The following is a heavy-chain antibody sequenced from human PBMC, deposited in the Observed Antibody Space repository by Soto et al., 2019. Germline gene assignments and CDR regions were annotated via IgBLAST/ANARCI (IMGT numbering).Heavy chain of an antibody. CDR2: IYYSGST. Sequence: QVQLQESGPGLVKPSQTLSLTCTVSGGSISSGGYYWSWIRQHPGKGLEWIGYIYYSGSTYYNPSPQSPVNLSVDTVKNPFSPKLSSVTAADTAVYYWAGIYSGSPGGTLRYWGQGTLVTVSS. D-gene: IGHD1-26*01. CDR3: AGIYSGSPGGTLRY. J-gene: IGHJ4*02. CDR1: GGSISSGGYY. V-gene: IGHV4-31*01.